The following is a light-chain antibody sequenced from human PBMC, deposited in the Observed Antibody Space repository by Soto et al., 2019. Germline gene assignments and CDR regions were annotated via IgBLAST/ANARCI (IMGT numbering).Light chain of an antibody. CDR3: MQAQQPPLT. Sequence: DIVLTQSPLSLPVTPGESASISCRSSQSLLQSNGYNYLDWYLQKPGQSPQLLIYLGSNRASGVPDRFSGSGSGTDFTLKISRVEAEDVGVYYCMQAQQPPLTFGQGTRLEIK. V-gene: IGKV2-28*01. CDR2: LGS. J-gene: IGKJ5*01. CDR1: QSLLQSNGYNY.